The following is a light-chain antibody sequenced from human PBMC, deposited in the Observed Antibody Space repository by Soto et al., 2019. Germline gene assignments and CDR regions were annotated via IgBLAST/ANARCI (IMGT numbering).Light chain of an antibody. J-gene: IGKJ2*01. Sequence: EIVLTQSPGTLSLSPGERATLSCRASQSVSSTYLAWYHQKPGQAPRLLIYGASSRATGTPDRFSGSGSGTDFTLTISRLEPEDFAVDYCQQYGNSPYTFGQGTKLEIK. CDR3: QQYGNSPYT. CDR1: QSVSSTY. V-gene: IGKV3-20*01. CDR2: GAS.